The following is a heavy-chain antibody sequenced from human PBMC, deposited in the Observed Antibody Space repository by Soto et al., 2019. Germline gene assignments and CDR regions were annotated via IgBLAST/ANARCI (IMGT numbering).Heavy chain of an antibody. V-gene: IGHV3-74*01. CDR3: YGDYYYYYGMDV. D-gene: IGHD4-17*01. J-gene: IGHJ6*02. CDR1: GFTFSSYW. Sequence: GRSLRLSCAASGFTFSSYWMHWVRQAPGKGLVWVSRINSDGSSTSYADSVKGRFTISRDNAKNTLYLQMNSLRAEDTAVYYCYGDYYYYYGMDVWGQGTTVTVSS. CDR2: INSDGSST.